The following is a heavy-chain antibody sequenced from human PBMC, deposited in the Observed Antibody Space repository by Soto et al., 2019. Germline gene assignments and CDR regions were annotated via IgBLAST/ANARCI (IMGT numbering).Heavy chain of an antibody. CDR2: IDPGDSDT. V-gene: IGHV5-51*01. Sequence: GESLKISCKGSGYSFTSYWIGWVRQMPGKGLEWMGIIDPGDSDTRYSPSFQGQVTISADKSISTAYLQWSSLNSSDTALSHCVRQGHYHDSSGYYLLGFDSRCQGTLVPVSS. CDR1: GYSFTSYW. J-gene: IGHJ4*02. CDR3: VRQGHYHDSSGYYLLGFDS. D-gene: IGHD3-22*01.